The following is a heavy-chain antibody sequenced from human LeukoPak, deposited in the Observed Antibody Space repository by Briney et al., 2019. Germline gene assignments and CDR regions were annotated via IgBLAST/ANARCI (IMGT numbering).Heavy chain of an antibody. CDR3: ARRVIRYCSSTSCSTHYYYYYMDV. CDR2: IYYSGST. D-gene: IGHD2-2*01. CDR1: GGSISSSSYY. Sequence: SETLSLTCTVSGGSISSSSYYWGWIRQPPGTGREWVGSIYYSGSTYYNPSRKSRVTISVDTSKNPFSLKLSSVTAADTAVYYCARRVIRYCSSTSCSTHYYYYYMDVWGKGTTVTVSS. J-gene: IGHJ6*03. V-gene: IGHV4-39*01.